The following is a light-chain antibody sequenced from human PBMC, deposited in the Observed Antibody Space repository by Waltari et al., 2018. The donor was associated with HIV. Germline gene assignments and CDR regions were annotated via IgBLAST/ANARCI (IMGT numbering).Light chain of an antibody. Sequence: NFILTQPHSVSDSPGETVTISCTRTGGELVDSYVQWFQQRPGSAPTTILYANNQPPSGVPDRFSGFIDRSPNSASLTISGLQPEDEADYYCQSYDTDTWVFGGGTRLTVL. CDR2: ANN. CDR3: QSYDTDTWV. V-gene: IGLV6-57*03. J-gene: IGLJ3*02. CDR1: GGELVDSY.